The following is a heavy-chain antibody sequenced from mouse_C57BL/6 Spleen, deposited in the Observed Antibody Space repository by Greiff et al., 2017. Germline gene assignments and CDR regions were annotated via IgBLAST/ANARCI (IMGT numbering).Heavy chain of an antibody. J-gene: IGHJ3*01. Sequence: QVQLQQPGAELVKPGASVKLSCKASGYTFTSYWMHWVKQRPGQGLEWIGMIHPNSGSTNYNEKFKSKATLTVDKSSSTAYMQLRSLTSEDSAVYYCARGGDYYGSSYGFAYWGQGTLVTVSA. CDR2: IHPNSGST. CDR3: ARGGDYYGSSYGFAY. CDR1: GYTFTSYW. D-gene: IGHD1-1*01. V-gene: IGHV1-64*01.